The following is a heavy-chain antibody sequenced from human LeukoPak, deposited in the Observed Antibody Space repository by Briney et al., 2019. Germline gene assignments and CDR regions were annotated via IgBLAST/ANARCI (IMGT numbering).Heavy chain of an antibody. CDR3: ARAPILYYFDC. CDR1: GGSISSYY. Sequence: PSETLSLTCTVSGGSISSYYWSWIRQPPGKELEWSGYIYSTGSTSYNPSLMSRVTLSIDTSKNQFSLNLSSVPAADSAVYCCARAPILYYFDCWGRGTVVSVS. V-gene: IGHV4-59*08. CDR2: IYSTGST. J-gene: IGHJ4*02.